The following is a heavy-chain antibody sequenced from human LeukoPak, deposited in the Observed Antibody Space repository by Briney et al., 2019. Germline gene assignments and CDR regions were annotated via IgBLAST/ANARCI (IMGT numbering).Heavy chain of an antibody. V-gene: IGHV3-7*01. Sequence: GGSLRLSCTASGLTFTNYWMIWVRQAPGKGLEWVANINHDASEKYYVGSVEGRFTISRDNAKNSLFLQMNSLRAEDTGVYYCVTSSYSSSSSWGQGTLVTVSS. CDR1: GLTFTNYW. D-gene: IGHD6-6*01. CDR3: VTSSYSSSSS. J-gene: IGHJ5*02. CDR2: INHDASEK.